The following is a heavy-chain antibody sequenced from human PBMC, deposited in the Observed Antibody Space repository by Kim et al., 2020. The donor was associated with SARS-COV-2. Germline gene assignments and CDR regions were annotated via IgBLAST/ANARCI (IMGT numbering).Heavy chain of an antibody. J-gene: IGHJ4*02. CDR3: ARDHAISTDGYSYGYRY. Sequence: GRSLRLSCAASGFTFSDYYMSWIRQAPGKGLEWVSYITSSSSYTKYADSVKGRFTVSRDNAKNSLYLQMNSLRAEDTAVYYCARDHAISTDGYSYGYRYWGQGTLVTVSS. D-gene: IGHD5-18*01. CDR1: GFTFSDYY. V-gene: IGHV3-11*05. CDR2: ITSSSSYT.